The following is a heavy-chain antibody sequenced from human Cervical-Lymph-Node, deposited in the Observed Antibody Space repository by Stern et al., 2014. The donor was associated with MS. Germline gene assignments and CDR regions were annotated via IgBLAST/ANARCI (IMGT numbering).Heavy chain of an antibody. V-gene: IGHV3-7*03. CDR3: GCHLV. CDR1: GFTISNYW. J-gene: IGHJ4*02. Sequence: EVQLLESGGGLVQPGGSLRLSCAASGFTISNYWMYWVRQAPGKGLEWVANIRADGNDRYYAGPVRGRFTISRDNAKNSVFLQMNSLRVEDTAVYYCGCHLVWGQGTRVTVSS. CDR2: IRADGNDR. D-gene: IGHD2-8*01.